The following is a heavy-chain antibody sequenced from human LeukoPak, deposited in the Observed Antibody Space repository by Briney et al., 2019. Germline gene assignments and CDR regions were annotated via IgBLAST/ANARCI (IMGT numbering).Heavy chain of an antibody. V-gene: IGHV3-11*01. CDR2: ISSDGSIV. Sequence: PGGSLRPSCAASGFTFSGYYMSWMRQAPGKGLEWISYISSDGSIVYYADSVKGRFTISRDNAKSLLYLQMDTVRAEDTAVYYCVRVPYWGQGSLVIVSS. CDR3: VRVPY. CDR1: GFTFSGYY. D-gene: IGHD5/OR15-5a*01. J-gene: IGHJ4*02.